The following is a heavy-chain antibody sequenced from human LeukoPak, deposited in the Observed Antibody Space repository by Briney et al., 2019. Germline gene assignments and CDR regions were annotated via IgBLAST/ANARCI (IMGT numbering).Heavy chain of an antibody. CDR2: IYYSGST. J-gene: IGHJ4*02. CDR1: GGSISSGDYY. V-gene: IGHV4-30-4*08. CDR3: ASYCSSTSCYRPQAFDY. D-gene: IGHD2-2*01. Sequence: SETLSLTCTVSGGSISSGDYYWSWIRQPPGKGLEWIGYIYYSGSTYYNPSLKSRVTISVDTSKNQFSLKLSSVTAADTAVYYCASYCSSTSCYRPQAFDYWGQGTLVTVSS.